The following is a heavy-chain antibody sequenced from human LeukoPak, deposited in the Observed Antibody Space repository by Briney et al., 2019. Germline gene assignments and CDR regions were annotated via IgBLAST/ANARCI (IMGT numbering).Heavy chain of an antibody. J-gene: IGHJ4*02. Sequence: GGSLRLSCAASGFTVGTNYMSWVRQPPGKGLEWVSVIYSGGSTYYADSVKGRFTISRDNAKNSLYLQMNSLRAEDTAVYYCASLVVITHYYFDYWGQGTLVTVSS. CDR1: GFTVGTNY. CDR2: IYSGGST. V-gene: IGHV3-53*03. D-gene: IGHD3-22*01. CDR3: ASLVVITHYYFDY.